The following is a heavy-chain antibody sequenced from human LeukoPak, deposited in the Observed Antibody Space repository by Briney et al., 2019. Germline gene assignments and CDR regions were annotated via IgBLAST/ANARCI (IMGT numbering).Heavy chain of an antibody. Sequence: SETLSLTCTVSGGSITSSNYYWGWIRQPPGKGLEWVGSVSYSGSTYYNPSLKSRVTIPEDTSKNQFSLKLSSVTAADTAVYYCARPYSSSCKSCFDPWGQGTLVTVSS. J-gene: IGHJ5*02. CDR1: GGSITSSNYY. CDR3: ARPYSSSCKSCFDP. V-gene: IGHV4-39*01. D-gene: IGHD6-13*01. CDR2: VSYSGST.